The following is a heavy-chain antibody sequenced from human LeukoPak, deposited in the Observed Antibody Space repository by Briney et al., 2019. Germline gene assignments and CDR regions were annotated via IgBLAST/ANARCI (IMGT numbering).Heavy chain of an antibody. V-gene: IGHV3-20*04. CDR3: AGYYYDSSRGFDL. CDR2: INWNGAWT. Sequence: PGVSLRLSCAASGCKFDDYGMSWLRQAPGKGLEWVCDINWNGAWTGYADSVKGRFTISRDNAKNSLYLQMNSLRAEDTALYYCAGYYYDSSRGFDLWGQGTLVAVSA. D-gene: IGHD3-22*01. CDR1: GCKFDDYG. J-gene: IGHJ5*02.